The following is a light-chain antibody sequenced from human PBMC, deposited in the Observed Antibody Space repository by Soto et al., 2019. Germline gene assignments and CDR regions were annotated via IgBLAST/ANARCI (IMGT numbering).Light chain of an antibody. CDR2: AAS. V-gene: IGKV1-6*01. Sequence: ITVTQCPASLTTTVGDSFTIACGARHGIRNYLGWYHHKPGKAPKLLIYAASSLAIGVPSRFRGSGSGTDFTLTISSMQHKDFAAYYCQQRSHSPSTFGRGTKVDIK. CDR3: QQRSHSPST. J-gene: IGKJ4*02. CDR1: HGIRNY.